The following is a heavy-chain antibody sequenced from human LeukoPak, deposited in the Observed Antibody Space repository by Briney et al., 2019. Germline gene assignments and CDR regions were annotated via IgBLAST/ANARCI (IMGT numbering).Heavy chain of an antibody. CDR1: GFTFSSYW. CDR3: ARAEGHSRPVDY. D-gene: IGHD5-12*01. Sequence: GGSLRLSCAASGFTFSSYWMSWVRQAPGKGLEWVANIKQDGSNKYYADSVKGRFTISRDNSKNTLYLQMNSLRAEDTAVYYCARAEGHSRPVDYWGQGTLVTVSS. V-gene: IGHV3-7*01. J-gene: IGHJ4*02. CDR2: IKQDGSNK.